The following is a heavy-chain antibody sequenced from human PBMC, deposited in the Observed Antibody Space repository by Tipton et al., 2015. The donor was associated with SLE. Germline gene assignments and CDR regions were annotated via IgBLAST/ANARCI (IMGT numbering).Heavy chain of an antibody. D-gene: IGHD4-11*01. Sequence: SLRLSCAASGFTLSSFGMHLVRQGSGKGLEWVAVIWYDGSSKYYENSVKGRFTISRDTTQNTMYLQMESLRVEDTAVYYCAKVMGHSNSIDYWGQGTPVTVSS. J-gene: IGHJ4*02. V-gene: IGHV3-33*06. CDR3: AKVMGHSNSIDY. CDR1: GFTLSSFG. CDR2: IWYDGSSK.